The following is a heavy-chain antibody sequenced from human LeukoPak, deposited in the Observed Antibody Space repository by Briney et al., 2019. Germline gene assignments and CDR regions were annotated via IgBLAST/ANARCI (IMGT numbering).Heavy chain of an antibody. D-gene: IGHD1-26*01. CDR1: GFTFSSYA. CDR3: AKVGIVGVTSAYFDY. J-gene: IGHJ4*02. CDR2: ISGSGGST. V-gene: IGHV3-23*01. Sequence: GGSLRLSCAASGFTFSSYAMSWVRQAPGKGLEWVSAISGSGGSTYYADSVMGRFTISRDNSKNRLYLQMNSLRAEDTAVYYCAKVGIVGVTSAYFDYWGQGTLVTVSS.